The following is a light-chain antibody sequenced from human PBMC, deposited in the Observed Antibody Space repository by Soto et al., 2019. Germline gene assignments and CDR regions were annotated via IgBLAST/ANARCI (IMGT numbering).Light chain of an antibody. CDR3: QQYTSYSRA. J-gene: IGKJ1*01. CDR2: DAS. V-gene: IGKV1-5*01. Sequence: DIQMTQSPSTLSACVGDRVNIXCRASQSFIHFLVWYQQKAGEVRKPLIYDASNLGSGGPPRFSGSGSGTDFTRTISGLQPDDFTTYYGQQYTSYSRAFGQGTKVDIK. CDR1: QSFIHF.